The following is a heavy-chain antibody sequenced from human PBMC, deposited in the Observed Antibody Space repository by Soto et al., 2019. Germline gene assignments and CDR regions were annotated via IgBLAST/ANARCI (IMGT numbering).Heavy chain of an antibody. CDR2: ISYDGSNK. J-gene: IGHJ6*02. CDR1: GFAFSSYA. Sequence: GGSLRLSCAASGFAFSSYAMHGGRQAPGKGLEGVAVISYDGSNKYYADSVKGRFTISRDNSKNTLYLQMNSVRAEDTAVYYCARDIRVGATTAPYYYYGMDVWGQGTTVTVSS. CDR3: ARDIRVGATTAPYYYYGMDV. V-gene: IGHV3-30-3*01. D-gene: IGHD1-26*01.